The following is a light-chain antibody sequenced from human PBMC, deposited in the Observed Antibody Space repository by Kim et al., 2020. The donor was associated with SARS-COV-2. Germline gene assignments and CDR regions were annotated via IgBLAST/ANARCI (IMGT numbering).Light chain of an antibody. J-gene: IGLJ1*01. Sequence: SYELTQPPSLSVSPGQTARITCSGDTLPEKQTYWYQQKSGQAPLLVIYKDNERPSGIPGRFSGSSSGTTVTLTISGVQAEDDAAYYCQSADGSGTYVFGT. V-gene: IGLV3-25*03. CDR3: QSADGSGTYV. CDR1: TLPEKQ. CDR2: KDN.